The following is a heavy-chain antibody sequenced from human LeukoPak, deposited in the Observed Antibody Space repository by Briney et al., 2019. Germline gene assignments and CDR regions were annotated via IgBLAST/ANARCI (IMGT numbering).Heavy chain of an antibody. V-gene: IGHV3-23*01. CDR3: AKGRLLWFGPNAFDI. CDR2: ISGSGGST. D-gene: IGHD3-10*01. J-gene: IGHJ3*02. Sequence: GGSLRLSCAASGFTFRSYAMSWVRQAPGKGLEWVSAISGSGGSTYYADSVKGRFTISRDNSKNTLYLQMNSLRAEDTAVYYCAKGRLLWFGPNAFDIWGQGTMVTVSS. CDR1: GFTFRSYA.